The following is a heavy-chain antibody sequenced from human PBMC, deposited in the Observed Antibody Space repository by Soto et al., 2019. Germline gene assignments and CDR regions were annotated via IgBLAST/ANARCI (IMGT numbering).Heavy chain of an antibody. CDR1: EGSIDWSPDY. CDR2: VHYTAST. CDR3: GRATPGYPGRAFHI. D-gene: IGHD2-15*01. Sequence: SETLSLTCTVSEGSIDWSPDYWGWLRQPPGKEPQWIASVHYTASTYSNPSLKSRVTISVDTSKNQFSLNLRSVTAADTAIYYCGRATPGYPGRAFHIWGQGKMVTVSS. J-gene: IGHJ3*02. V-gene: IGHV4-39*02.